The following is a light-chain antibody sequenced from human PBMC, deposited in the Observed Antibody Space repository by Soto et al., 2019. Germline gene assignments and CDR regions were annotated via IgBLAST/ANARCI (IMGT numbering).Light chain of an antibody. J-gene: IGKJ1*01. V-gene: IGKV3-15*01. CDR1: QSVSST. CDR3: QQYNDWPPT. Sequence: KVMTQSPATLSVSPGERTTLSCRASQSVSSTVAWYQQKPGQAPRLLISGASTRATGVPARFSGSGSGTDFSLTITSLQSEDVGVYYCQQYNDWPPTFGQGPRVEIK. CDR2: GAS.